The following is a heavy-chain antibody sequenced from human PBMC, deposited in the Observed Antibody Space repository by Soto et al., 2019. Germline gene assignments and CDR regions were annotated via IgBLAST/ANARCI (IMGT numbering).Heavy chain of an antibody. V-gene: IGHV1-2*02. D-gene: IGHD3-10*01. Sequence: ASVKVSCKASGYTFTGYYMHWVRQAPGQGLEWMGWINPSSGGTNYAQKFQGRVTMTRDTSISTAYMELSRLRSDDTAVYYCAKPTITMVRGVISYGMDVWGQGTTVTVSS. J-gene: IGHJ6*02. CDR1: GYTFTGYY. CDR3: AKPTITMVRGVISYGMDV. CDR2: INPSSGGT.